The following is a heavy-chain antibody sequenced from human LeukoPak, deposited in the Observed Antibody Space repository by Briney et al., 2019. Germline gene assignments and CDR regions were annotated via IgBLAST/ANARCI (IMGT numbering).Heavy chain of an antibody. D-gene: IGHD1-1*01. CDR1: GFTFSSYG. CDR3: AREPNWNGYYFDY. Sequence: GRSLRLSCAASGFTFSSYGMHWVRQAPGKGLEWVAVVSYDGSNKYYADSVKGRFTISRDNAKNSLYLQMNSLRAEDTAVYYCAREPNWNGYYFDYWGQGTLVTVSS. CDR2: VSYDGSNK. V-gene: IGHV3-30*03. J-gene: IGHJ4*02.